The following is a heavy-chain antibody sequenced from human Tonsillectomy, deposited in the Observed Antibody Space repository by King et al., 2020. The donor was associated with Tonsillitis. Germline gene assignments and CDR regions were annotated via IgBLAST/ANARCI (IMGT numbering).Heavy chain of an antibody. CDR1: GFTFSNHG. D-gene: IGHD2-21*01. CDR3: AKGCSTGNNCFLIDY. J-gene: IGHJ4*02. CDR2: SSSDERNR. V-gene: IGHV3-30*18. Sequence: VQLVESGGGVVQPGGSLRLSCAASGFTFSNHGMHWVRQAPGKGLEWVAVSSSDERNRYYGESVKGRFTISRDNSKNTLFPQMSSLRAEDTAVYFCAKGCSTGNNCFLIDYWGQGALVTVSS.